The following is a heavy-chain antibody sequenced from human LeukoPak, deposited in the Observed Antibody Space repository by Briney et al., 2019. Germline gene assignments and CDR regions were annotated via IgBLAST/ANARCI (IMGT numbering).Heavy chain of an antibody. CDR3: ARDLWNFYDDSGYYRDFDS. CDR2: IGSYGGDT. Sequence: ASVKVSCKATSRISWVREAPGQGLEWMGWIGSYGGDTYYAQKFQGRVTVTTDTSTSTVYMELRSLRSDDTAVYYCARDLWNFYDDSGYYRDFDSWGQGTLVTVSS. D-gene: IGHD3-22*01. CDR1: TSR. V-gene: IGHV1-18*01. J-gene: IGHJ5*01.